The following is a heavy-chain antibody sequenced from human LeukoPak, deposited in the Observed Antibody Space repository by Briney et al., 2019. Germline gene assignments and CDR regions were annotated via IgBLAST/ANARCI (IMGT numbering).Heavy chain of an antibody. J-gene: IGHJ4*02. CDR2: INPNSGGT. CDR1: GYTFTGYY. CDR3: ARDQVDY. V-gene: IGHV1-2*02. Sequence: ASVKASCKTSGYTFTGYYIHWVRQAPGQGLEWMGWINPNSGGTNYAQKFQGRVTVTRDTSISTAYMELSRLRSDDTAVYYCARDQVDYWGQGTLVSVSS.